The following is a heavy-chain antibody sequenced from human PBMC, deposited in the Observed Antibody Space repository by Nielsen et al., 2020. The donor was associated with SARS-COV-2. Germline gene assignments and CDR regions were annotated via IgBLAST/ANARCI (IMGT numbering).Heavy chain of an antibody. V-gene: IGHV3-9*01. CDR1: GFTFDDYA. CDR2: ISWNSGSI. Sequence: SLKISCAASGFTFDDYAMHWVRQAPGKGLEWVSGISWNSGSIGYADSVKGRFTISRDNAKNSLYLQMNSLSTEDTAVYYCTRDLYRQSVLLWLYWGQGTLVTVSS. D-gene: IGHD3-16*02. J-gene: IGHJ1*01. CDR3: TRDLYRQSVLLWLY.